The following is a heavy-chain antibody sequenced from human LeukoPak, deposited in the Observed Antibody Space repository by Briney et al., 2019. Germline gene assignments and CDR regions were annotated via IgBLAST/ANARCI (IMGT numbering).Heavy chain of an antibody. J-gene: IGHJ5*02. D-gene: IGHD3-10*01. CDR3: ARGKLNWFDP. CDR1: GFTFTSYW. CDR2: INSDGSTT. V-gene: IGHV3-74*01. Sequence: GGSLRLSCAGSGFTFTSYWMHWVRQAPGKGLVWVSRINSDGSTTDYADSVKGRFTISRDNAKNTLYLQMNSLRVEDTAVHYCARGKLNWFDPWGQGTLVTVSS.